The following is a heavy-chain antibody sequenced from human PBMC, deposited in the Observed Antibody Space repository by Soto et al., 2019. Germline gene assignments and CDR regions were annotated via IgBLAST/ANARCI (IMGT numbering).Heavy chain of an antibody. CDR2: INPSGGTT. Sequence: GAAVEVPCKESVYSFTTDYIHWVRQAPRHVLEWRAIINPSGGTTDYAQEFQGRGTLTSDTSTSTVHMELSSLRYEDTAVYYCARPGIPREGGYHFGLDVWGQGTTVTVSS. V-gene: IGHV1-46*01. D-gene: IGHD3-10*01. CDR1: VYSFTTDY. CDR3: ARPGIPREGGYHFGLDV. J-gene: IGHJ6*02.